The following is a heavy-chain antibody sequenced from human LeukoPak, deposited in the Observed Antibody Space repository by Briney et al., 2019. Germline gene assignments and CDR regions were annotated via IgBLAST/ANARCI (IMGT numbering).Heavy chain of an antibody. CDR3: ARASAPGDFWSGYYRTLWYYGIDV. V-gene: IGHV3-74*01. CDR1: GFTFSSYW. D-gene: IGHD3-3*01. CDR2: INSDGSST. J-gene: IGHJ6*02. Sequence: PGGSLRLSCAASGFTFSSYWMHWVRQAPGKGLVWVSRINSDGSSTSYADSVKGRFTISRDNAKNTLYLQMNSLRAEDTAVYYCARASAPGDFWSGYYRTLWYYGIDVWGQGTTVTVSS.